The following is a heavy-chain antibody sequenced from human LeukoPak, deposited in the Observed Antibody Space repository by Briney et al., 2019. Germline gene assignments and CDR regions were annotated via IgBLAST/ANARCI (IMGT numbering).Heavy chain of an antibody. CDR2: IYYSGST. CDR1: GGSLSSYY. D-gene: IGHD2-21*02. J-gene: IGHJ3*02. CDR3: ARVVVTAVGYNAFDI. Sequence: PSETLSLTCTVSGGSLSSYYWSWIRQPPGKGLEWIGYIYYSGSTNYNPSLKSRVTISVDPSKNHFSLKLSSVTAADTAVYYCARVVVTAVGYNAFDIWGQGTMVTVSS. V-gene: IGHV4-59*01.